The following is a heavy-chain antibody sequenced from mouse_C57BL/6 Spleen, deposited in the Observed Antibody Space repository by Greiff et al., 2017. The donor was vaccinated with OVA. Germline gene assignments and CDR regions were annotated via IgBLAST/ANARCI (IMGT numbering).Heavy chain of an antibody. CDR3: ARSYGSSPWFAY. Sequence: QVTLKECGPGILQSSQTLSLTCSFSGFSLSTSGMGVSWIRQPSGKGLEWLAHIYWDDDKRYNPSLKSRLTISKDTSRNQVFLKITSVDTADTATYYCARSYGSSPWFAYWGQGTLVTVSA. J-gene: IGHJ3*01. V-gene: IGHV8-12*01. CDR2: IYWDDDK. D-gene: IGHD1-1*01. CDR1: GFSLSTSGMG.